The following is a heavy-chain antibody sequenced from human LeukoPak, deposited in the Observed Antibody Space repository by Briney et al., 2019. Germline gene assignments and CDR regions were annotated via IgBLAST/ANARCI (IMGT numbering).Heavy chain of an antibody. CDR1: GYIFTGYY. J-gene: IGHJ4*02. CDR2: INPNSGDT. CDR3: ARVDDRGHYYDSSGPRKLFDY. Sequence: ASVKVSCKASGYIFTGYYMHWVRQAPGQGLEWMGWINPNSGDTNYAQKFQGRVTMTRDTSISTAYMELSRLRSDDTAVYYCARVDDRGHYYDSSGPRKLFDYWGQGTLVTVSS. D-gene: IGHD3-22*01. V-gene: IGHV1-2*02.